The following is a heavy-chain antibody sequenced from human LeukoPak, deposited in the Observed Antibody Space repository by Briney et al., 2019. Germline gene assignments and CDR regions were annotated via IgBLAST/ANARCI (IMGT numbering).Heavy chain of an antibody. CDR2: IYHSGST. CDR3: ARAVPKGHFDY. D-gene: IGHD4-17*01. Sequence: SETLSLTCAVSGGSISSGGYSWSWIRQPPGKGLEWIGYIYHSGSTYCNPSLKSRVTISVDRSKNQFSLKLSSVTAADTAVYYCARAVPKGHFDYWGQGTLVTVSS. J-gene: IGHJ4*02. CDR1: GGSISSGGYS. V-gene: IGHV4-30-2*01.